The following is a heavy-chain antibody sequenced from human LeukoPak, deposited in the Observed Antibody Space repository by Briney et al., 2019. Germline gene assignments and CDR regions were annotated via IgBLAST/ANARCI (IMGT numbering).Heavy chain of an antibody. CDR2: INSDGTST. J-gene: IGHJ4*02. CDR1: GFTFSSYW. CDR3: AKGGTTLRDY. Sequence: PGGSLRLSCAASGFTFSSYWMHWVRQAPGKGLVGVSRINSDGTSTSYADSVKGRFTISRDNAKNTLYLQMNSLRADDTAVYYCAKGGTTLRDYWGQGTLVTVSS. V-gene: IGHV3-74*01. D-gene: IGHD1-7*01.